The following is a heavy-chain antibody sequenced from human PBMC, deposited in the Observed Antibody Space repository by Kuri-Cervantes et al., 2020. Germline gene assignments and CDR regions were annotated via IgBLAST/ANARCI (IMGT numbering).Heavy chain of an antibody. Sequence: GSLRLSCTVSGGSISSYYWSWIRQPPGKGLEWIGYIYYSGSTNYNPSLKSRVTISVDTSKNQFSLKLSSVTAADTDVYYCARVLATDYYFDYWGQGTLVTVSS. J-gene: IGHJ4*02. CDR2: IYYSGST. D-gene: IGHD5-12*01. CDR1: GGSISSYY. CDR3: ARVLATDYYFDY. V-gene: IGHV4-59*01.